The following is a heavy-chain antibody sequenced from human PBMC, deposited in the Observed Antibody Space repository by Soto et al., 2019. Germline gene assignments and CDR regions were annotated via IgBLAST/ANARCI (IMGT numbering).Heavy chain of an antibody. Sequence: SETLSLTCTVSGGSISSYYWSWIRQPPGKGLEWFGYIYYSGSTNYNPSLKSRVTISVDTSKNQFSLKLSSVTAADTAVYYCARVTGYCTNGVCHYYFDYWGQGTLVTVSS. CDR1: GGSISSYY. CDR2: IYYSGST. D-gene: IGHD2-8*01. CDR3: ARVTGYCTNGVCHYYFDY. J-gene: IGHJ4*02. V-gene: IGHV4-59*01.